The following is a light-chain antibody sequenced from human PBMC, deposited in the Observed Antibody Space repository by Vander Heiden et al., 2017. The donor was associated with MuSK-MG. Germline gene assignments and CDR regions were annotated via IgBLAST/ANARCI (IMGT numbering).Light chain of an antibody. J-gene: IGKJ1*01. CDR2: WAS. CDR1: QSVLYSSNNKNY. V-gene: IGKV4-1*01. CDR3: QQEYSTPRT. Sequence: DIVLTQSPDSLAVSLGERATINCKSSQSVLYSSNNKNYLAWYQQKPGRPPKLLIYWASTRESGVPDRFSGSGSGTDFTLTISSLQAEDVAVYYCQQEYSTPRTFGQGTKVEIK.